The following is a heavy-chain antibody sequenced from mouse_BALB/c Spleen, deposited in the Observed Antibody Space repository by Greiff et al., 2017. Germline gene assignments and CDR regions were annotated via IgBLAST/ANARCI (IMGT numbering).Heavy chain of an antibody. CDR3: AREEDYFDY. J-gene: IGHJ2*01. CDR1: GYAFSSYW. Sequence: VKLMESGAELVRPGSSVKISCKASGYAFSSYWMNWVKQRPGQGLEWIGQIYPGDGDTNYNGKFKGKATLTADKSSSTAYMQLSSLTSEDSAVYFCAREEDYFDYWGQGTTLTVSS. V-gene: IGHV1-80*01. CDR2: IYPGDGDT.